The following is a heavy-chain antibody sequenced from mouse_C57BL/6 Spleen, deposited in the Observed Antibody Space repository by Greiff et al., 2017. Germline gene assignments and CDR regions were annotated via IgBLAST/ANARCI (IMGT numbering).Heavy chain of an antibody. J-gene: IGHJ1*03. CDR1: GYSFTDYN. CDR3: ARSGGYYGYDGDWYFDV. D-gene: IGHD2-2*01. CDR2: INPNYGTT. Sequence: SGPELVKPGASVKISCKASGYSFTDYNMNWVKQSNGKSLEWIGVINPNYGTTSYNQKFKGKATLTVDQSSSTAYMQLNSLTSEDSAVYYCARSGGYYGYDGDWYFDVWGTGTTVTVSS. V-gene: IGHV1-39*01.